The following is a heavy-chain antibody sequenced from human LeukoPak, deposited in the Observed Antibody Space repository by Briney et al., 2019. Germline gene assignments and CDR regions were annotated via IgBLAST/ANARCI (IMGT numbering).Heavy chain of an antibody. Sequence: SETLSLTCAVSGGSISSSYWWSWVRQPPGKGLEWIGEVYHSGSTNYNPSLKSRVTISVDKSKNQFSLKLSSVTAADTAVYYCARESSVRSRRYYYYMDVWGKGTTVTVSS. CDR3: ARESSVRSRRYYYYMDV. CDR2: VYHSGST. J-gene: IGHJ6*03. CDR1: GGSISSSYW. V-gene: IGHV4-4*02. D-gene: IGHD3-10*01.